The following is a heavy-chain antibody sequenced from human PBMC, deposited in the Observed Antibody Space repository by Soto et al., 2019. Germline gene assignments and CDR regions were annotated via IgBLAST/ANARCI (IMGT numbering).Heavy chain of an antibody. V-gene: IGHV4-31*03. Sequence: PSETLSLTCTVSGGSISSGGYYWSWIRQHPGKGLEWIGYIYYSGSTYYNPSLKSRVTISVDTSKNQFSLKLSSVTAADTAVYYCATGYYYDSSGYATDDAFDIWGQGTMVT. D-gene: IGHD3-22*01. CDR2: IYYSGST. CDR3: ATGYYYDSSGYATDDAFDI. J-gene: IGHJ3*02. CDR1: GGSISSGGYY.